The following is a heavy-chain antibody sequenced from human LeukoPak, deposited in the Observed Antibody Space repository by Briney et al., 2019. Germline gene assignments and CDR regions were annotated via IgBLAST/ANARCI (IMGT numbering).Heavy chain of an antibody. CDR1: GFTFSDYY. D-gene: IGHD2-2*01. CDR3: ARDHRIVVVPAATDYYYYGMDV. Sequence: KPGGSLRLSCAASGFTFSDYYMSWIRQAPVKGLEWVSYISSSGSTIYYADSVKGRFTISRDNAKNSLYLQMNSLRAEDTAVYYCARDHRIVVVPAATDYYYYGMDVWGQGTTVTVSS. J-gene: IGHJ6*02. CDR2: ISSSGSTI. V-gene: IGHV3-11*01.